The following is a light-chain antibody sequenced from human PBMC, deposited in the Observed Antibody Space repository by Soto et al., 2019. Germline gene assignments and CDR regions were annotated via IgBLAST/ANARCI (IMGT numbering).Light chain of an antibody. CDR3: MQALQTPPT. Sequence: DIVMTQSPLSLPVTPGEPASISCRSSQSLLHSNGYNYLDWYLQKPGQSPQLLIYLGSNRASGVPGRFSGSGSGTDFTLKISRVEAEDVGVYYSMQALQTPPTFGQGTNVEIK. CDR2: LGS. CDR1: QSLLHSNGYNY. J-gene: IGKJ1*01. V-gene: IGKV2-28*01.